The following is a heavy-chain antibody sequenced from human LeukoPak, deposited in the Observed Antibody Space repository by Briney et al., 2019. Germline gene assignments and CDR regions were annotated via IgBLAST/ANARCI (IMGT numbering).Heavy chain of an antibody. CDR1: GFTFSSYA. Sequence: GGSLRLSCAASGFTFSSYAMHWVRQAPGKGLEWVAVISYDGSNKYYADSVKGRFTISRDNSKNTLYLQMNSLRAEDTAVYYCARRGVLWFGDALYYFDYWGQGTLVTVSS. CDR2: ISYDGSNK. D-gene: IGHD3-10*01. CDR3: ARRGVLWFGDALYYFDY. V-gene: IGHV3-30-3*01. J-gene: IGHJ4*02.